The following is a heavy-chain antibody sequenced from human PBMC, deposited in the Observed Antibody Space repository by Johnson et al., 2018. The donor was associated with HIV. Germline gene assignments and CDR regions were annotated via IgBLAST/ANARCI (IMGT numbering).Heavy chain of an antibody. J-gene: IGHJ3*02. D-gene: IGHD3-10*01. CDR2: IGTAGDT. V-gene: IGHV3-13*01. Sequence: VQLVESGGGLVQPGGSLRLSCVASGFTFTSYDMHWVRQATGEGLDWISAIGTAGDTLYPGSVKGRFTISRDNAQNSLYLQMNSLSPGDTAVYYCVRGGSDAFDIWGQGTMVTVSS. CDR3: VRGGSDAFDI. CDR1: GFTFTSYD.